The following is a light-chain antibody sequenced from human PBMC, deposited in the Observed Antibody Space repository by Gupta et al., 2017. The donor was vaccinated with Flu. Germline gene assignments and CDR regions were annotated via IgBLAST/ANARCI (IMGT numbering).Light chain of an antibody. CDR2: DAS. V-gene: IGKV1-33*01. CDR3: QQYEAYPLT. Sequence: QFSLSASVGDRVTITCQASQDIKKYLPWYQQKPGKAPNLLISDASNLEAGVPSRFGGNGSGTYFTLTITNLQPEDIATYLCQQYEAYPLTFGHGTRVDIK. CDR1: QDIKKY. J-gene: IGKJ3*01.